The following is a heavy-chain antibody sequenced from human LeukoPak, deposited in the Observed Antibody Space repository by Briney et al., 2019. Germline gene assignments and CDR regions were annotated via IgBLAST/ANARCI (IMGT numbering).Heavy chain of an antibody. V-gene: IGHV5-51*01. CDR2: IYPDDSDT. CDR1: GYSFASSW. D-gene: IGHD2-8*01. CDR3: ARHGHCTNGVCYSNYYYHMDV. J-gene: IGHJ6*03. Sequence: GESLKISCKGSGYSFASSWSCLVRQMPGKGLELMGIIYPDDSDTRYSPSFEGQITISVDKSISTAYLQWSSLKASDTAVYYCARHGHCTNGVCYSNYYYHMDVWGKGTTVTVSS.